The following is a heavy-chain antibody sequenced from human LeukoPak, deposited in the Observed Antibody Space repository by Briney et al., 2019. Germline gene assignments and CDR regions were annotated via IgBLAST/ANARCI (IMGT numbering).Heavy chain of an antibody. CDR1: GYSISSGYY. V-gene: IGHV4-38-2*02. D-gene: IGHD6-13*01. J-gene: IGHJ3*02. CDR3: ARTVGYSSSWLWDAFDI. Sequence: SETLSLTCTVSGYSISSGYYWGWIRQPPGKGLEWIGSIYHSGSTYYNPSLKSRVTISVDTSKNQFSLKLSSVTAADTAVYYCARTVGYSSSWLWDAFDIWGQGTMVTVSS. CDR2: IYHSGST.